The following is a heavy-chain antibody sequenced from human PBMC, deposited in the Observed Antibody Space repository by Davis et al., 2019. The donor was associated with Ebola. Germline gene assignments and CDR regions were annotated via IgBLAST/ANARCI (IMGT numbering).Heavy chain of an antibody. CDR1: GFTFSSYG. V-gene: IGHV3-23*01. CDR2: ISGNGGTT. Sequence: GESLKISCAASGFTFSSYGFSWVRQAPGKGLEWVSGISGNGGTTYYAHSVRGRFTISRDNAKNTLYLQMNSLRAEDTAVYYCARDRYYTIDVWGQGTTVTVSS. D-gene: IGHD3-10*01. CDR3: ARDRYYTIDV. J-gene: IGHJ6*02.